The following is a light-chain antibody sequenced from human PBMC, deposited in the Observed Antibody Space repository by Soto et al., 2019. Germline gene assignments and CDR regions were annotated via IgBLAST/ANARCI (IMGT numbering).Light chain of an antibody. Sequence: QSALTQPASVSGSPGQSITISCTGTSSDVGSPYNYVSWFQQHPGKAPKLMIYDISNRPSGISNRFSGSKSGNTASLTISGLQAEDEGDYYCSSYTTTDTYVFGPGTKVTV. CDR3: SSYTTTDTYV. CDR1: SSDVGSPYNY. CDR2: DIS. V-gene: IGLV2-14*03. J-gene: IGLJ1*01.